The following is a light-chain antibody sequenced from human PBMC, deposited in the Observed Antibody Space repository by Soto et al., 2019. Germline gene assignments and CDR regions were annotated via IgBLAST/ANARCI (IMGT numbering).Light chain of an antibody. CDR2: DAT. Sequence: DIQMTQSPSSLSASLGDRVTITCRASQSIVTYLNWYQQKPGKAPKLLIYDATSLKSGVPSRFSGSGSGTDFTLTISSLQPEDFATYYFLQNYSLWPFGQGTKVELK. CDR1: QSIVTY. CDR3: LQNYSLWP. V-gene: IGKV1-39*01. J-gene: IGKJ1*01.